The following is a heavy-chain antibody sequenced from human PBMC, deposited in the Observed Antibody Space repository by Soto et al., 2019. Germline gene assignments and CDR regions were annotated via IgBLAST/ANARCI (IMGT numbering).Heavy chain of an antibody. V-gene: IGHV1-69*01. D-gene: IGHD4-4*01. CDR1: GGTFSSYA. J-gene: IGHJ6*02. CDR2: IIPIFGTA. Sequence: GGSLRLSCTASGGTFSSYAISWVRQAPGQGLEWMGGIIPIFGTANYAQKFQGRVTITADESTSTAYMELSSLRSEDTAVYYCARGQDYSNYYSYYYYYYGMDVWAQGTTVTVSS. CDR3: ARGQDYSNYYSYYYYYYGMDV.